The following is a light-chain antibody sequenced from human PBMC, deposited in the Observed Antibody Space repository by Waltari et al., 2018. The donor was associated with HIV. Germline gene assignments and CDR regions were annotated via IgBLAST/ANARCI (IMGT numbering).Light chain of an antibody. CDR1: QSISNY. Sequence: DIQMTQSPSSLSASVGDRVTITCRASQSISNYLNWYLQKPGKAPKLLIYAGSSLQSAVPPRFSGSGSGTDVTLTISSRQPEDFATYYCQQSYSTREFTFGPGTKVDIK. J-gene: IGKJ3*01. CDR2: AGS. CDR3: QQSYSTREFT. V-gene: IGKV1-39*01.